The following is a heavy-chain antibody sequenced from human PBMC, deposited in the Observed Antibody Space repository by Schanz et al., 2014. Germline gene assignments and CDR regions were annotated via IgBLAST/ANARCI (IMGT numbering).Heavy chain of an antibody. V-gene: IGHV1-69*08. CDR1: GGTFSSST. Sequence: QVQLVQSGAEVKKPGSSVKVSCKASGGTFSSSTLTWVRQAPGQGLEWMGRIIPILDKTNYAQKFQGRITMTADKSTSTVYMEVSGLRSEDTAVYYCARELPGVVAFDFWGQGTMVTVSS. J-gene: IGHJ3*01. CDR3: ARELPGVVAFDF. D-gene: IGHD7-27*01. CDR2: IIPILDKT.